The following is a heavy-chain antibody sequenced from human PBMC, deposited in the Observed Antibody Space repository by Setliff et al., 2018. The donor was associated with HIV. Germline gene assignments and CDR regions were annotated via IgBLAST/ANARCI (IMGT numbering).Heavy chain of an antibody. J-gene: IGHJ4*02. CDR2: ISGSGGST. Sequence: PGGSLRLSCAASGFIFNNYAMSWVRQAPGKGLEWVSVISGSGGSTYVADSVKGRFTISRDNSENTLYLQMNSLRAEDTAVYYCVAPYYYGSGSYYRPLDYWGQGTLVTVSS. CDR1: GFIFNNYA. V-gene: IGHV3-23*01. CDR3: VAPYYYGSGSYYRPLDY. D-gene: IGHD3-10*01.